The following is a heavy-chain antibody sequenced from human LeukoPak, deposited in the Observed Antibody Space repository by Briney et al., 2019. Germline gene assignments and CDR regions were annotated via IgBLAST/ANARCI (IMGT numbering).Heavy chain of an antibody. CDR3: ARGAMSTFARFDS. J-gene: IGHJ4*02. Sequence: GGSLRLSCAASGFTFSSYAMSWVRQAPGKGLQWLSVIFADDLTYYEDSIKGRFTISRDRSQNTLYLQMKSLRAEDTAVYYCARGAMSTFARFDSWGQGTLVSVSS. D-gene: IGHD2/OR15-2a*01. V-gene: IGHV3-53*01. CDR2: IFADDLT. CDR1: GFTFSSYA.